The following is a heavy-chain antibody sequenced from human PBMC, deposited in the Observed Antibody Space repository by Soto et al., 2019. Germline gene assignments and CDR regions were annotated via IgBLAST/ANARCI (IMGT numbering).Heavy chain of an antibody. V-gene: IGHV1-69*12. Sequence: QVQLVQSGAEVKKPGSSVKVSCKASGGTFSSYAISWVRQAPGQGLEWMGGIIPIFGTANYAQKFQGRVTITADDSTSTAYMELSRLRSEDTAVYYCARDIRGYCSGGSCYSYFDYWGQGTLVTVSS. CDR1: GGTFSSYA. CDR3: ARDIRGYCSGGSCYSYFDY. J-gene: IGHJ4*02. D-gene: IGHD2-15*01. CDR2: IIPIFGTA.